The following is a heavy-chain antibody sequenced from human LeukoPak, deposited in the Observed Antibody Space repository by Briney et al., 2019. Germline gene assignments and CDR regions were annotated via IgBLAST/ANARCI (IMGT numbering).Heavy chain of an antibody. J-gene: IGHJ6*02. CDR2: IIPILGIA. Sequence: SVKVSCKASGYTFTGYYMHWVRQAPGQGLEWMGRIIPILGIANYAQKFQGRVTITADKSTSTANMELSSLRSEDTAVYYCARDRYYDILTGSIPSPYYYGMDVWGQGTTVTVSS. CDR3: ARDRYYDILTGSIPSPYYYGMDV. D-gene: IGHD3-9*01. V-gene: IGHV1-69*04. CDR1: GYTFTGYY.